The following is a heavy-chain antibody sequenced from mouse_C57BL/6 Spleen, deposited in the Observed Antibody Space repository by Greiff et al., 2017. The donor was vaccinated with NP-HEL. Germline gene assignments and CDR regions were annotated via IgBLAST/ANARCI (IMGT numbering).Heavy chain of an antibody. J-gene: IGHJ2*01. CDR1: GYAFSSYW. D-gene: IGHD1-1*02. CDR2: IYPGDGDT. V-gene: IGHV1-80*01. Sequence: VQLQQSGAELVKPGASVKISCKASGYAFSSYWMNWVKQRPGKGLEWIGQIYPGDGDTNYNGKFKGKATLTADKSSSTAYMQLSSLTSEDAAVYFYARWGGMGYYFDYWGQGTTLTVSS. CDR3: ARWGGMGYYFDY.